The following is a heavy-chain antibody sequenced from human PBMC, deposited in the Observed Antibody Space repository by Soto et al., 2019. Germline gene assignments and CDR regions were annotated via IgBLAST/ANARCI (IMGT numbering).Heavy chain of an antibody. J-gene: IGHJ6*03. CDR1: GGSFSGYY. CDR2: INHSGST. Sequence: PSETLSLTCAVYGGSFSGYYWSWIRQPPGKGLEWIGEINHSGSTNYNPSLKSRVTISVDTSKNQFSLKLSSVTAADTAVYYCARGRGRLKANLGRYYYYYMDVWGKGTTVTVSS. V-gene: IGHV4-34*01. D-gene: IGHD1-26*01. CDR3: ARGRGRLKANLGRYYYYYMDV.